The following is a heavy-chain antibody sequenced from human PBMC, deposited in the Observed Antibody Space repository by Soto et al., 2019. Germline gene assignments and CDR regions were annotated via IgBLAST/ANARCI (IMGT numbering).Heavy chain of an antibody. CDR2: VSWDGGTT. Sequence: PGGSLRLSCAASGFTFDDFTMHWVRHPPGKGLEWISRVSWDGGTTSYADSVKGRFTISRDNSKNSLYLQAKSLRTEDTAFYYCAKENGGTYAFDYWGQGTLVTVSS. V-gene: IGHV3-43*01. J-gene: IGHJ4*02. D-gene: IGHD2-8*01. CDR1: GFTFDDFT. CDR3: AKENGGTYAFDY.